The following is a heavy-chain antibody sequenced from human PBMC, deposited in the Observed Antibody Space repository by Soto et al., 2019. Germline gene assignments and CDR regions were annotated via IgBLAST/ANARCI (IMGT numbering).Heavy chain of an antibody. Sequence: QVDLVQSGAEVKKPGASVTISCKASGSAITRYYIHWVRQAPGRGLGWMGIINPVGGSASYAQKFQDRVTIDKDTSTITVYMDLRRLRTADTAVYYCARDTRGWSLNGLDVWGQGTTVNVSS. CDR1: GSAITRYY. CDR3: ARDTRGWSLNGLDV. J-gene: IGHJ6*02. D-gene: IGHD6-19*01. CDR2: INPVGGSA. V-gene: IGHV1-46*01.